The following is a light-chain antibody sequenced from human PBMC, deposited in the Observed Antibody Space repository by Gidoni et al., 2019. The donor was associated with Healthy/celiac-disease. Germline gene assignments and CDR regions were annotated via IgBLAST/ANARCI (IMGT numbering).Light chain of an antibody. J-gene: IGLJ2*01. CDR2: GKN. V-gene: IGLV3-19*01. CDR1: SLRSYY. Sequence: SSELTQDPAVSVALVQTVRITCQGDSLRSYYASWYQQKPGQAPVLVIYGKNNRPSGIPDRFSGSSSGNTASLTSTGAQAEDEADYYCNSRDSSGNHRGVVFGGGTKLTVL. CDR3: NSRDSSGNHRGVV.